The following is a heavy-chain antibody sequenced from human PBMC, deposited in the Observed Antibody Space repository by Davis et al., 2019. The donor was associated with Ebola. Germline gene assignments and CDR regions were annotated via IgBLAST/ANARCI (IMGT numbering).Heavy chain of an antibody. D-gene: IGHD3-9*01. CDR2: INAGNGNT. J-gene: IGHJ4*02. CDR3: ARVSSLRYFDWLPFDY. Sequence: ASVQVSCNASGYTFTSYAMHWVRQAPGQRLEWMGWINAGNGNTKYSQKFQGRVTITRDTSASTAYMELSSLRSEDTAVYYCARVSSLRYFDWLPFDYWGQGTLVTV. CDR1: GYTFTSYA. V-gene: IGHV1-3*01.